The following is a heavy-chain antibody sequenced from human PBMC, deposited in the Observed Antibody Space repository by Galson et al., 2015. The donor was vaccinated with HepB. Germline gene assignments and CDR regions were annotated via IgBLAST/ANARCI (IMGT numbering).Heavy chain of an antibody. CDR2: INPNSGGT. CDR3: ARDPSTTSTPMARYYFDS. CDR1: GYTFTGYY. V-gene: IGHV1-2*02. J-gene: IGHJ4*02. Sequence: SVKVSCKASGYTFTGYYMHWVRQAPGQGLEWMGWINPNSGGTNYAQKFQGRVTMTRDTSISTAYMELIRLRSDDTAVYYCARDPSTTSTPMARYYFDSWGQGTLVTVSS. D-gene: IGHD5-18*01.